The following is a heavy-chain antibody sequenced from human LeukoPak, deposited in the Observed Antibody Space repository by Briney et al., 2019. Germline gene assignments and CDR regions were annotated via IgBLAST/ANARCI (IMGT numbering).Heavy chain of an antibody. D-gene: IGHD2-2*01. J-gene: IGHJ4*02. Sequence: GRSLRLSCEASGFTFSSYGMHWVRRAPRKGLEWVAVISFDGSDKYYADSVSGRFTISRDNSKNTLYVQMNSLRAEDTAVYYCAKDRAAMPTYYFDYWGQGALVTVSS. CDR1: GFTFSSYG. V-gene: IGHV3-30*18. CDR2: ISFDGSDK. CDR3: AKDRAAMPTYYFDY.